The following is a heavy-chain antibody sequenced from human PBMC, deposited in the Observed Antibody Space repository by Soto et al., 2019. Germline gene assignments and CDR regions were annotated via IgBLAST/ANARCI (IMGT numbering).Heavy chain of an antibody. D-gene: IGHD3-10*01. CDR2: IYPGDSDT. CDR1: GYSFTSYW. CDR3: ARMDGLVRGITKNWFDP. V-gene: IGHV5-51*01. Sequence: PGESLKISCKGSGYSFTSYWIGWVRQMPGKGLEWMGIIYPGDSDTRYSPSFQGHVTMSVDKSTSTAYLQWSSLKASDTAMYYCARMDGLVRGITKNWFDPWGQGTLVTVSS. J-gene: IGHJ5*02.